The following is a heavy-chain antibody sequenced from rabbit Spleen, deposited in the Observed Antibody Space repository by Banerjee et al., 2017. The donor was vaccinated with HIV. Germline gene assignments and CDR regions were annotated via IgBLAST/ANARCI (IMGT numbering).Heavy chain of an antibody. J-gene: IGHJ4*01. Sequence: EQLKESGGGLVQPGGSLKLSCKGSGFDFSSYYMSWVRQAPGKGLEWIGYIDPFFGTTYYANWVNGRFTISRTSSTTVTLEMTSLTAADTATYFCARGSAAMTMVITGFYLNLWGPGTLVTVS. CDR1: GFDFSSYYM. V-gene: IGHV1S39*01. CDR2: IDPFFGTT. CDR3: ARGSAAMTMVITGFYLNL. D-gene: IGHD2-1*01.